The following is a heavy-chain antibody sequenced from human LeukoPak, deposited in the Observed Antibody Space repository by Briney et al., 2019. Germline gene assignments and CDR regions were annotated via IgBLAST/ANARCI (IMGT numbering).Heavy chain of an antibody. CDR2: IHHSGSA. V-gene: IGHV4-38-2*01. D-gene: IGHD6-19*01. CDR3: ASYNSGWYYFDY. CDR1: GYSISSAYY. Sequence: PSETLSLTCAVSGYSISSAYYWGWIRQPPGKGLEWIGSIHHSGSAYYNPSLKSRVTISVDTSKNQFSVTLSSVTAADTAVYYCASYNSGWYYFDYWGQGTLVTVSS. J-gene: IGHJ4*02.